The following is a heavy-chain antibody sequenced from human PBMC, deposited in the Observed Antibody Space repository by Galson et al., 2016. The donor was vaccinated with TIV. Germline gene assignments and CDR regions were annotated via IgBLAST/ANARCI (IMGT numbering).Heavy chain of an antibody. J-gene: IGHJ4*02. CDR1: GFTFSSYA. CDR3: VRERGGTHSRFDY. Sequence: SLRLSCAASGFTFSSYAMHWVRQAPAKGLELVALISYDGGNKVYADSMKGRFTFSRDNSKNTLYLQMNSLRPEDTAVYYCVRERGGTHSRFDYWGQGTLVSVSS. D-gene: IGHD1-26*01. V-gene: IGHV3-30*04. CDR2: ISYDGGNK.